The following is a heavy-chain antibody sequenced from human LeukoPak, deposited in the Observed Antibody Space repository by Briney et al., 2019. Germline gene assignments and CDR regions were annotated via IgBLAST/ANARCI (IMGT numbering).Heavy chain of an antibody. CDR2: ISSSSSYI. CDR3: AIWPNYGMDV. J-gene: IGHJ6*02. Sequence: GGSLRLSCAASGFTFSSYSMNWVRQAPRRGLEWVSSISSSSSYIYYADSVKGRFTISRDNAKNSLYLQMNSLRAEDTAVYYCAIWPNYGMDVWGQGTTVTVSS. CDR1: GFTFSSYS. V-gene: IGHV3-21*01.